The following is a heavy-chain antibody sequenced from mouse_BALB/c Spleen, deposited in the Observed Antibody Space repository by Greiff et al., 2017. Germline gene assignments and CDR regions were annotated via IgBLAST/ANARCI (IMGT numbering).Heavy chain of an antibody. CDR2: IWAGGST. V-gene: IGHV2-9*02. D-gene: IGHD2-14*01. CDR1: GFSLTSYG. J-gene: IGHJ2*01. Sequence: VMLVESGPGLVAPSQSLSITCTVSGFSLTSYGVHWVRQPPGKGLEWLGVIWAGGSTNYNSALMSRLSISKDNSKSQVFLKMNSLQTDDTAMYYCARDRYEEGGYFDYWGQGTTLTVSS. CDR3: ARDRYEEGGYFDY.